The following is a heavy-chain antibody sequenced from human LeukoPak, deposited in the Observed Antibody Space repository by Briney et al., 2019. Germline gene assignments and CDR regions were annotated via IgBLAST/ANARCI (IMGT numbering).Heavy chain of an antibody. J-gene: IGHJ4*02. CDR1: GFTFKSFI. V-gene: IGHV3-48*01. CDR2: ISSNSGIK. CDR3: ARAYDFWSGPGGY. Sequence: GGSLRLSCGGSGFTFKSFIMQWVRQARGKGLEGGADISSNSGIKSYADSVKGRFTISRDNAKNSLYLQMNSLRAEDTAVYYCARAYDFWSGPGGYWGQGTLVTVSS. D-gene: IGHD3-3*01.